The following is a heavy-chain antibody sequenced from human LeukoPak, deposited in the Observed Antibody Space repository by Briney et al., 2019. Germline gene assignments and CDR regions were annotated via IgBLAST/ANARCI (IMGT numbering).Heavy chain of an antibody. CDR1: GGSISSGDYY. V-gene: IGHV4-30-4*08. CDR3: ATTEGLWPRIDY. Sequence: SQTLSLTCTVSGGSISSGDYYRSWIRQPPGKGLEWIGYIYYSGSTYYDPSLKSRVTISVDTSKNQFSLKLSSVTAADTAVYYCATTEGLWPRIDYWGQGTLVTVSS. D-gene: IGHD5-18*01. J-gene: IGHJ4*02. CDR2: IYYSGST.